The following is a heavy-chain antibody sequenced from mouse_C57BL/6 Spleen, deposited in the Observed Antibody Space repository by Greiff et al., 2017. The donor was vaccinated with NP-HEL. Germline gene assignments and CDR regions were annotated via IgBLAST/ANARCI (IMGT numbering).Heavy chain of an antibody. CDR1: GFSLTSYG. V-gene: IGHV2-2*01. Sequence: QVQLKESGPGLVQPSQSLSITCTVSGFSLTSYGVHWVRQSPGKGLEWLGVIWSGGSTDYNVAFISRLSISKDNSKSQVFFKMNSLQADDTAIYYCARKTNYSNKAWFAYWGQGTLVTVSA. D-gene: IGHD2-5*01. CDR3: ARKTNYSNKAWFAY. CDR2: IWSGGST. J-gene: IGHJ3*01.